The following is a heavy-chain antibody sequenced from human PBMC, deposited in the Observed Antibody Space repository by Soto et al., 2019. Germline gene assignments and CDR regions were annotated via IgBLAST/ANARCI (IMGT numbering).Heavy chain of an antibody. CDR3: AADATAWQQMVPSDY. Sequence: SVKVSCTASGFTFTSSAFQWVRQARGQRLEWIGWIAVGSGYTNYAQRFQDRVTLTRDMSTATTYMELSRLTSEDTAIYYCAADATAWQQMVPSDYWGQGTLVTVSS. J-gene: IGHJ4*02. CDR2: IAVGSGYT. V-gene: IGHV1-58*01. CDR1: GFTFTSSA. D-gene: IGHD2-8*01.